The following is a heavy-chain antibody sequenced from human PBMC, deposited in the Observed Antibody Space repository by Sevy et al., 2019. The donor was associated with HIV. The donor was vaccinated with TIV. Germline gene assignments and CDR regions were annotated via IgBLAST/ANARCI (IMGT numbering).Heavy chain of an antibody. J-gene: IGHJ5*02. CDR2: ISSDGDNT. V-gene: IGHV3-30-3*01. CDR1: GFTFNDYA. D-gene: IGHD2-15*01. Sequence: GGSLRLSCAASGFTFNDYALHWVRQAPGKGLVWVAIISSDGDNTYYADTVKGRFTISRDNSKNTVYLQMNRLRAEDTAFYYCVREGAPYRNIRYCSGNNCFYNWFDPWGQGTLVTVSS. CDR3: VREGAPYRNIRYCSGNNCFYNWFDP.